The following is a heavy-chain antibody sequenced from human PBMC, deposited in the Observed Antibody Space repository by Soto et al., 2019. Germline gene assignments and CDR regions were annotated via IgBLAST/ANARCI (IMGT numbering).Heavy chain of an antibody. D-gene: IGHD6-19*01. Sequence: PGESLKISCAASGFTVSSNYMSWVRQAPGKGLEWVSVIYSGGSTYYADSVKGRFTISRDNSKNTLYLQMNSLRAEDTAVYYCARGGYSSGWYSERDDAFDIWGQGTMVTVSS. V-gene: IGHV3-53*01. J-gene: IGHJ3*02. CDR1: GFTVSSNY. CDR3: ARGGYSSGWYSERDDAFDI. CDR2: IYSGGST.